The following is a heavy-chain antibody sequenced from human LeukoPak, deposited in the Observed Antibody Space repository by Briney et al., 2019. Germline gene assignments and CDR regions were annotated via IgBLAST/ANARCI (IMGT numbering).Heavy chain of an antibody. CDR3: ARRVAAAGTGGYFDY. J-gene: IGHJ4*02. V-gene: IGHV4-59*12. Sequence: SETLSLTCTVSGGSISSYYWSWIRQPPGKGLEWIGYIYYSGSTNYNPSLKSRVTISVDTSKNQFSLKLSSVTAADTAVYYCARRVAAAGTGGYFDYWGQGTLVTVSS. D-gene: IGHD6-13*01. CDR1: GGSISSYY. CDR2: IYYSGST.